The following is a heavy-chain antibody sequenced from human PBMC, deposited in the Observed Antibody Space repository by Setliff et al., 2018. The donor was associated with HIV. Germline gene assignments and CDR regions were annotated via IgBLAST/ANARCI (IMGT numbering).Heavy chain of an antibody. D-gene: IGHD3-22*01. Sequence: SVKVSCKASGDTFSNYVLSWVRQAPGQGLEWMGGIVLMFGTADYAQKFHGRVTITAVESTSTAYMELSSLRSEDTAVYYCARDYSPTFYYYDSSGTFDYWGQGTLVTVSS. V-gene: IGHV1-69*13. CDR2: IVLMFGTA. CDR1: GDTFSNYV. CDR3: ARDYSPTFYYYDSSGTFDY. J-gene: IGHJ4*02.